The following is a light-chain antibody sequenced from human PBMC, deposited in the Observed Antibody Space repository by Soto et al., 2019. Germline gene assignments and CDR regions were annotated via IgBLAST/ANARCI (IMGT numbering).Light chain of an antibody. CDR1: QDISRY. Sequence: DIQLTQSPSFLSASVGDRVTITCRASQDISRYLAWYQQKAGKAPKLLIYAASTLQKGLPSRFSGSGSGTDFTLTIISLQPDDFATFYCQQLNTYPLFTFGPGDEVHI. CDR3: QQLNTYPLFT. CDR2: AAS. V-gene: IGKV1-9*01. J-gene: IGKJ3*01.